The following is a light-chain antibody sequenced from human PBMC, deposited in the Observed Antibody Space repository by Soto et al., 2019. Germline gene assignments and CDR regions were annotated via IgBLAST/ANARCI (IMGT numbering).Light chain of an antibody. CDR3: QQTKSCPLA. J-gene: IGKJ4*01. CDR2: AAS. V-gene: IGKV1-12*01. Sequence: DIQMTQSPSSVSASVGDRVTITCRASQDISNWLAWYQQRPGKAPNLLIYAASSLQTGVPSRFSGGGFGTDFTLTISSLQPEDFATYYCQQTKSCPLAFGGGTKVEIK. CDR1: QDISNW.